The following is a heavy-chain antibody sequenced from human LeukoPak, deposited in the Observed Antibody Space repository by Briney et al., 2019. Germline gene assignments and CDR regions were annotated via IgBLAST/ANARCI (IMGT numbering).Heavy chain of an antibody. CDR3: AKDLFLAEYDY. CDR2: ISGSGGST. Sequence: PGGSLRLSPAASGFTFSSYAMSGVPDAPGKGLEWVSAISGSGGSTYYADSAKGRFTISRDNSKNTLYLQMNSLRAQDTPVYYCAKDLFLAEYDYWGQGTLVTVSS. J-gene: IGHJ4*02. D-gene: IGHD3-3*01. CDR1: GFTFSSYA. V-gene: IGHV3-23*01.